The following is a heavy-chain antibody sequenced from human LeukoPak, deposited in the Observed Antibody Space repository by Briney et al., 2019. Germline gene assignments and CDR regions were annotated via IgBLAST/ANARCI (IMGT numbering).Heavy chain of an antibody. CDR1: GFTFSSYS. Sequence: GGSLRLSCAASGFTFSSYSMKWVRQAPGKGLEWVSFIRSSSSYIYYADSVKGRFTISRDNAKNSLYLQMNSLRAEDTAVYYCARGTMFPYYFDYWGQGTLVTVSS. CDR2: IRSSSSYI. V-gene: IGHV3-21*01. J-gene: IGHJ4*02. D-gene: IGHD3-10*02. CDR3: ARGTMFPYYFDY.